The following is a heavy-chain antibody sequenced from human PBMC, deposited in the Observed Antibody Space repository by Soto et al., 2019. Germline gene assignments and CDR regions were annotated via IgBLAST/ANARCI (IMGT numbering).Heavy chain of an antibody. CDR1: GDSVSSNSAA. J-gene: IGHJ6*03. V-gene: IGHV6-1*01. CDR3: ARDLPKRRYCSSTSCYYYYYYMVV. D-gene: IGHD2-2*01. Sequence: SQTLSLTCAISGDSVSSNSAAWNWIRQSPSRGLEWLGRTYYRSKWYNDYAVSVKSRITINPDTSKNQFSLQLNSVTPEDTAVYYCARDLPKRRYCSSTSCYYYYYYMVVWGKGTTVTVSS. CDR2: TYYRSKWYN.